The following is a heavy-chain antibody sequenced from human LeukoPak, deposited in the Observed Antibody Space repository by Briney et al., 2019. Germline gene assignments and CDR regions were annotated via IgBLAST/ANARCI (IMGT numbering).Heavy chain of an antibody. D-gene: IGHD3-22*01. CDR1: GYSISSGYY. CDR3: ARVPYYDSSGYEDY. J-gene: IGHJ4*02. CDR2: IYHSGST. Sequence: SETLSLTCTVSGYSISSGYYWGWIRQPPGKGLEWIGSIYHSGSTYYNPSLKSRVTISVDTSKNQFSLKLSSVTAADTAVYYCARVPYYDSSGYEDYWGQGTLVTVSS. V-gene: IGHV4-38-2*02.